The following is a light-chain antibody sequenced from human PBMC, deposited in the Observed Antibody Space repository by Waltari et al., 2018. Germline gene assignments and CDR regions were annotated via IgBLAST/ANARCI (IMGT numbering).Light chain of an antibody. J-gene: IGLJ2*01. CDR1: SSDIGAYDF. V-gene: IGLV2-14*03. Sequence: QSALSQPASVSGTPGQSITISCTGASSDIGAYDFVSWYQQHPGNGPKLIIYDVTDRPSGVSNRFSGSKSGTTASLTISGLQSEDEASYYCSSYTSTSSLVVFGGGTKLTVL. CDR3: SSYTSTSSLVV. CDR2: DVT.